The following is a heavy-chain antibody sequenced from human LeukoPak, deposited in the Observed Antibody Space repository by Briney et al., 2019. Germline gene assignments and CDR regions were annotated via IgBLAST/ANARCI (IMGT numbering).Heavy chain of an antibody. V-gene: IGHV3-7*01. J-gene: IGHJ5*02. D-gene: IGHD3-10*01. CDR3: ARDLLLSSVFDP. CDR2: IKQDGSEK. CDR1: GFTFSSNW. Sequence: PGGSLRLSCAASGFTFSSNWMSWVRQAPGKGLEWVAHIKQDGSEKYYVDSVKGRFTISRDNAKNSLYLQMNSLRAEDTAVYYCARDLLLSSVFDPWGQGTLVTVSS.